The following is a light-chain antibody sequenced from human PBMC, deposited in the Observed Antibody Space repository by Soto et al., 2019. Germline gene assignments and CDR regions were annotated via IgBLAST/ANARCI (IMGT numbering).Light chain of an antibody. Sequence: ADSVTIPFRAGQSICSYLNWYQQKPGKSPKLLIYAASSLQSGVPSRFSGSGSGTDFTLTISSVQPEDFVTYYCQQSYSTLSTFGQGTLLEI. CDR3: QQSYSTLST. CDR1: QSICSY. J-gene: IGKJ5*01. CDR2: AAS. V-gene: IGKV1-39*01.